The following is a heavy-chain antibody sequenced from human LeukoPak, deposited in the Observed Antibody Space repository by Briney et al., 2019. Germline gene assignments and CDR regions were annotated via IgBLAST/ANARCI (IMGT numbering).Heavy chain of an antibody. CDR2: IWYDGSNK. CDR3: AKELPRGYSSGYSVDY. CDR1: GFTFSSYG. Sequence: GGSLRLSCAASGFTFSSYGMQWVRQAPGKGREWVADIWYDGSNKYYADSVKGRFTISRDNSKNTLYLQMNTLRAEDTAVYYCAKELPRGYSSGYSVDYWGQGTLVTVSS. J-gene: IGHJ4*02. V-gene: IGHV3-33*06. D-gene: IGHD5-18*01.